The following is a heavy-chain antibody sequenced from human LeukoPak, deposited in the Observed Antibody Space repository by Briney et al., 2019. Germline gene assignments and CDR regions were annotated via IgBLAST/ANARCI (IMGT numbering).Heavy chain of an antibody. CDR1: GGTFSSYA. J-gene: IGHJ4*02. D-gene: IGHD2-2*01. Sequence: SVKVSCKASGGTFSSYAISWVRQAPGQGLEWMGGIIPIFGTANYAQKFQGRVTITADESTSTAYMELSSLRSEDTAVYYCARGDRIYCSSTSCREDYFDYWGPGTLVTVSS. V-gene: IGHV1-69*13. CDR3: ARGDRIYCSSTSCREDYFDY. CDR2: IIPIFGTA.